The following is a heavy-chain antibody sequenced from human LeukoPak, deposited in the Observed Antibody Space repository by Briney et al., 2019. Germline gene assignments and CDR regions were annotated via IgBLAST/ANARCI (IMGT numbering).Heavy chain of an antibody. Sequence: ASVKVSCKASGYTFTSYYIHWVRQAPGQRLEWMGIINPSGGDTSSAQRFQGRVTMTRDTSTSTVYMELSSLRSEDTAVYYCARVGGTLRYLDFWGQGTLVTVSS. CDR2: INPSGGDT. D-gene: IGHD3-16*01. V-gene: IGHV1-46*01. CDR3: ARVGGTLRYLDF. J-gene: IGHJ4*02. CDR1: GYTFTSYY.